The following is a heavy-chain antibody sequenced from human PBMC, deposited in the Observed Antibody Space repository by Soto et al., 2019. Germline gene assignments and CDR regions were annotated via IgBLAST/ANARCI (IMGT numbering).Heavy chain of an antibody. CDR3: ARINGRAVGATMEEYYFDY. Sequence: GGSLRLSCAAYGFTVSSNHMGWVRQAPGRXLEWVSVIYSGGSTYYANSVKGRFTISRDNSKNTLYLQMNSLRAEDTAVYFCARINGRAVGATMEEYYFDYWGQGTLVTVSS. V-gene: IGHV3-53*01. CDR2: IYSGGST. CDR1: GFTVSSNH. J-gene: IGHJ4*02. D-gene: IGHD1-26*01.